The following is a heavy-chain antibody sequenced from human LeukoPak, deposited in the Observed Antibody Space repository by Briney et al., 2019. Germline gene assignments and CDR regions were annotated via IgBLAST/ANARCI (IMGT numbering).Heavy chain of an antibody. V-gene: IGHV3-30*18. Sequence: PGGSLRLSCAASGFTFSSYGMHWVRQAPGKGLEWVAVISYDGSNKYYADSVKGRFTISRDNSKNTLYLQMNSLRAEDTAVYYCAKDSLQWLDGYYFDYWGQGSLVTVSS. CDR2: ISYDGSNK. D-gene: IGHD6-19*01. J-gene: IGHJ4*02. CDR3: AKDSLQWLDGYYFDY. CDR1: GFTFSSYG.